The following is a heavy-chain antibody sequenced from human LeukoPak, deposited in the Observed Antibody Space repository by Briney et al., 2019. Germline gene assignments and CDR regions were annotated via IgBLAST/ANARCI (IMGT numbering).Heavy chain of an antibody. CDR3: ARGGSTKSPFDY. CDR2: IIPIFGTA. V-gene: IGHV1-69*05. J-gene: IGHJ4*02. D-gene: IGHD2-2*01. Sequence: SVKVSCKASGGTFSSYAISWVRQAPGQGLEWMGGIIPIFGTANYAQKFQGRVTITTDESTSTAYMELSSLRSEDTAAYYCARGGSTKSPFDYWGQGTLVTVSS. CDR1: GGTFSSYA.